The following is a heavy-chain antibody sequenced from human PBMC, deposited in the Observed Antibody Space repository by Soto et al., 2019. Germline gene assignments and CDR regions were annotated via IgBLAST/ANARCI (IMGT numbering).Heavy chain of an antibody. D-gene: IGHD2-2*01. CDR3: ARGRIVLVPAATEASILIQYYYYGIDV. CDR2: INAGNGNT. CDR1: GYTFTSYA. V-gene: IGHV1-3*01. Sequence: ASVKVSCKASGYTFTSYAMHWVRQAPGQRLEWMGWINAGNGNTKYSQKFQGRVTITRDTSASTAYMELSSLRSEDTAVYYCARGRIVLVPAATEASILIQYYYYGIDVWGQGTTVTVSS. J-gene: IGHJ6*02.